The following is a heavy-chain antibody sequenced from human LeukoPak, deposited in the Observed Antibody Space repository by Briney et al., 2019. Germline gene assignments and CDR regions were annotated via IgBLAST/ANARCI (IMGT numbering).Heavy chain of an antibody. Sequence: GGSLRLSCAASGFTFSSYSMNWVRQAPGKGLEWVSSISSSSSYIYYADSVKGRFTISRDNSKNTLYLQMNSLRAEDTAVYYCAKALYDSTGDGYWGQGTLVTISS. V-gene: IGHV3-21*04. D-gene: IGHD7-27*01. CDR2: ISSSSSYI. CDR1: GFTFSSYS. J-gene: IGHJ4*02. CDR3: AKALYDSTGDGY.